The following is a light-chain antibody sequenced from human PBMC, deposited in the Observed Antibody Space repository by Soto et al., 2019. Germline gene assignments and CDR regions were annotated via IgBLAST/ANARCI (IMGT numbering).Light chain of an antibody. V-gene: IGLV2-14*01. CDR1: GGDVGAYNF. Sequence: QSALTQPASVSGSPGHSITISCAGTGGDVGAYNFVTWFQQHPGKVPKLIIYDVTDRPSGVSDRFSGSKSGNTASLTISGLLAEDEADYYCGSYTTINTMIFGGGTQLTVL. CDR3: GSYTTINTMI. J-gene: IGLJ2*01. CDR2: DVT.